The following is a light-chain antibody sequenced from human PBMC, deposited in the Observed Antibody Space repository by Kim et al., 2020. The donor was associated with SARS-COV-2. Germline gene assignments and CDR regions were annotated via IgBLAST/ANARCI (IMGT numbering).Light chain of an antibody. Sequence: SVSPGERATLSGRDSQSVSSNLAWYQQKPGQAPRLLIYGASTRATGIPVRFSGSGSGTEFTLTISTLQSEDFAVYYCQQSNNWPYTFGQGTKLEI. CDR3: QQSNNWPYT. CDR1: QSVSSN. V-gene: IGKV3-15*01. J-gene: IGKJ2*01. CDR2: GAS.